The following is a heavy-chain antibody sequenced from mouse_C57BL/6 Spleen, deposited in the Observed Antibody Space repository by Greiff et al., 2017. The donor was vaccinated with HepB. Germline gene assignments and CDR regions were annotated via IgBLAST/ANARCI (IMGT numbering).Heavy chain of an antibody. CDR3: ARLQYYGSSYLYYFDY. V-gene: IGHV5-6*01. Sequence: EVHLVESGGDLVKPGGSLKLSCAASGFTFSSYGMSWVRQTPDKRLEWVATISSGGSYTYYPDSVKGRFTISRDNAKNTLYLQMSSLKSEDTAMYYCARLQYYGSSYLYYFDYWGQGTTLTVSS. D-gene: IGHD1-1*01. J-gene: IGHJ2*01. CDR2: ISSGGSYT. CDR1: GFTFSSYG.